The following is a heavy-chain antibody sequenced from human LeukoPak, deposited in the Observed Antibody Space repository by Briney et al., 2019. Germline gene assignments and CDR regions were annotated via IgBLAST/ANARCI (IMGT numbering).Heavy chain of an antibody. D-gene: IGHD2-21*02. CDR1: GGTFSSYA. CDR3: ATAYCGGDCLPFDY. J-gene: IGHJ4*02. Sequence: ASVKVSCKASGGTFSSYAISWVRQAPGQGLEWMGGIIPIFGTANYAQKFQGRVTITADESTSTAYMELSSLRSEDTAVYYCATAYCGGDCLPFDYWGQGTLVTVSS. CDR2: IIPIFGTA. V-gene: IGHV1-69*13.